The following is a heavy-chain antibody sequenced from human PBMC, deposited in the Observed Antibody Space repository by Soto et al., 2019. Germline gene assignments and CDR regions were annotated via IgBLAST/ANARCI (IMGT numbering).Heavy chain of an antibody. CDR2: ISYDGSKK. J-gene: IGHJ3*02. D-gene: IGHD1-26*01. CDR3: AKGQWELAEACDI. V-gene: IGHV3-30*18. CDR1: GFTFSTSG. Sequence: QVQLVESGGGVVQPGRSLRLSCAASGFTFSTSGMHWVRQAPGKGLEWVALISYDGSKKYYADSVKGRFTISRDNSKNTLYLQMNSLRTEDTAVVYCAKGQWELAEACDIWGQGTMVTISS.